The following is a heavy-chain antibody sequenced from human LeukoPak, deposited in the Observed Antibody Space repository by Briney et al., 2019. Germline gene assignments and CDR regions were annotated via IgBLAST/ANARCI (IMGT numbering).Heavy chain of an antibody. CDR2: INPNSDFT. V-gene: IGHV1-2*02. CDR3: ARAISGGSPITASDY. D-gene: IGHD2-15*01. Sequence: ASVKVSCKASGYTFTNWYIHWVRQAPGQGPEWMGWINPNSDFTNFAQNFQGRVTMTSDTSISTAYMELSRLRSDDTAVYYCARAISGGSPITASDYWGQGTLVTVSS. CDR1: GYTFTNWY. J-gene: IGHJ4*02.